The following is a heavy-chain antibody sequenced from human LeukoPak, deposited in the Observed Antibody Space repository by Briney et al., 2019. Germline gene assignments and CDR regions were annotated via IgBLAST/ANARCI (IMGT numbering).Heavy chain of an antibody. CDR1: GYTLTELS. V-gene: IGHV1-24*01. D-gene: IGHD3-10*01. CDR2: FDPEDGET. Sequence: ASVKVSCKVSGYTLTELSMHWVRQAPGKGLEWMGDFDPEDGETIYAQKFQGRVTMTEDTSTDTAYMELSRLRSDDTAVYYCARVYGSGSYKGIGDYWGQGTLVTVSS. J-gene: IGHJ4*02. CDR3: ARVYGSGSYKGIGDY.